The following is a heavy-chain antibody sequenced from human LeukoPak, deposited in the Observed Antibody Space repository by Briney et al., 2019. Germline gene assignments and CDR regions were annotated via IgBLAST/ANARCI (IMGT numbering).Heavy chain of an antibody. V-gene: IGHV3-49*04. D-gene: IGHD2-15*01. CDR2: IRSKAFGATT. CDR3: TRDCSGSRCYEEMDY. J-gene: IGHJ4*02. CDR1: GFTFGDYA. Sequence: GRSLRLSCKPSGFTFGDYAMSWVRQAPGKGLEWVGLIRSKAFGATTDYGASVAGRFTVSRDDSKGIAYLQMNSLKTEDTAVYYCTRDCSGSRCYEEMDYWGQGTLVTVSS.